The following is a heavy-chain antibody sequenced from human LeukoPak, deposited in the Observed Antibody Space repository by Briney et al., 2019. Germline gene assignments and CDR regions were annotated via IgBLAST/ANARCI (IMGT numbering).Heavy chain of an antibody. J-gene: IGHJ4*02. CDR2: INSDGSST. V-gene: IGHV3-74*01. Sequence: GGSLRLSCAASGFTFSSHWMHWVRQAPGKGLVWVSRINSDGSSTSYADSVKGRFTISRDNAKNTLYLQMNSLRAEDTAVYYCAREGYYYGSGSYYVFDYWGQGTLVTVSS. D-gene: IGHD3-10*01. CDR3: AREGYYYGSGSYYVFDY. CDR1: GFTFSSHW.